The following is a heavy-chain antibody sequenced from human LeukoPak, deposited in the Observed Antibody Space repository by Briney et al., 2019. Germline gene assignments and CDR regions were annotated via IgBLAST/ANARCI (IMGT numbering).Heavy chain of an antibody. CDR1: GGSFSGYY. V-gene: IGHV4-34*01. J-gene: IGHJ4*02. CDR3: ARMGYSSSVRY. D-gene: IGHD6-13*01. CDR2: INHSGST. Sequence: SETLSLTCAVYGGSFSGYYWSWIRQPPGKGLEWIGEINHSGSTNYNPSLKSRVTISVDTSKNQFSLKLSSVTAADTAVYYCARMGYSSSVRYWGQGTLVTVSS.